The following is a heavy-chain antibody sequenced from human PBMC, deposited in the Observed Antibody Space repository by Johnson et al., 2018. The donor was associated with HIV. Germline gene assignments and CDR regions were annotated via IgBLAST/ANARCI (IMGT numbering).Heavy chain of an antibody. V-gene: IGHV3-64*01. Sequence: VQLVESGGGVVQPGRSLRLSCAASGFTFSIYAMHWVRQAPGKGLEWVSAISSNGGSTYYANSVKGRFTISRDNSKNTLYLQMGSLRAEDMAVYYCARVGDGNNKNAFDIWGQGTMVTVSS. CDR1: GFTFSIYA. J-gene: IGHJ3*02. D-gene: IGHD5-24*01. CDR3: ARVGDGNNKNAFDI. CDR2: ISSNGGST.